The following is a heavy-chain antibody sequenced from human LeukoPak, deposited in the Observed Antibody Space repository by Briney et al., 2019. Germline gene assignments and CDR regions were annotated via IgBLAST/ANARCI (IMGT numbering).Heavy chain of an antibody. CDR2: ISWNSGDI. V-gene: IGHV3-9*01. J-gene: IGHJ2*01. CDR3: VKSGGYATAIRYFDL. CDR1: GFSFGGYA. D-gene: IGHD2-21*02. Sequence: GRSLRLSCAASGFSFGGYALHWVRHAPGKGLEWVASISWNSGDIVHADSVKGRFTISRDNAKNSLYLQMDSLRTEGTALYYCVKSGGYATAIRYFDLWGRGTLVTVSS.